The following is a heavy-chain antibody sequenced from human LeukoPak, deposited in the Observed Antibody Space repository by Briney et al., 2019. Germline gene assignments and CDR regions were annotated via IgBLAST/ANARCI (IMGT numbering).Heavy chain of an antibody. V-gene: IGHV3-48*04. Sequence: SGGSLRLSCVASGFTFSSYAMSWVRQAPGKGLEWVSYISSSGSTIYYADSVKGRFTISRDNAKNSLYLQMNSLRAEDTAVYYCARDQNFWSGYEAFDIWGQGTMVTVSS. CDR3: ARDQNFWSGYEAFDI. J-gene: IGHJ3*02. CDR1: GFTFSSYA. CDR2: ISSSGSTI. D-gene: IGHD3-3*01.